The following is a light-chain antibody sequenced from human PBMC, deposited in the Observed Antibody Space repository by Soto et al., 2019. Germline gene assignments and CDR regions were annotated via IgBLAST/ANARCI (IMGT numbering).Light chain of an antibody. Sequence: DIQMTQSPSTLSASVGDRVAITFRASQSISRWLAWYQQKPGKAPKLLIHDATSLESGVPSRFSGSGSGTEFTLTISSLQPDDYATFYCQQYHTDWTFGQGTKVDIK. J-gene: IGKJ1*01. CDR3: QQYHTDWT. CDR1: QSISRW. CDR2: DAT. V-gene: IGKV1-5*01.